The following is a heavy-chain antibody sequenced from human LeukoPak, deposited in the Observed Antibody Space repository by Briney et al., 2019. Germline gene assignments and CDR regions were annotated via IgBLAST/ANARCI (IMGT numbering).Heavy chain of an antibody. V-gene: IGHV5-51*01. J-gene: IGHJ4*02. Sequence: GESLKISCKGSGYSFINHWTGWVRQMPGTGLEWMGSIYPGDSDTRYSPSFQGQVTISADSSSNTAYLQWSSLKASDTAMYYCARQGMIPYWGQGTLVTVSS. CDR3: ARQGMIPY. CDR2: IYPGDSDT. D-gene: IGHD3-16*01. CDR1: GYSFINHW.